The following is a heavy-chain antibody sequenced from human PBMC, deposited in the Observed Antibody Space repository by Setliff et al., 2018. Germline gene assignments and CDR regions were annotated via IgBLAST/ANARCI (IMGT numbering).Heavy chain of an antibody. D-gene: IGHD3-3*01. CDR3: ARGKTFFGAFIRAFDI. CDR1: GGSISDYY. J-gene: IGHJ3*02. CDR2: IYYGGST. V-gene: IGHV4-59*08. Sequence: NPSETLSLTCTVSGGSISDYYWSWIRQAPGKGLEWIGYIYYGGSTNYNPSLNSRVAISVDTSENQFSLKLSSVTAADTAVYYCARGKTFFGAFIRAFDIWGPGRMVTVSS.